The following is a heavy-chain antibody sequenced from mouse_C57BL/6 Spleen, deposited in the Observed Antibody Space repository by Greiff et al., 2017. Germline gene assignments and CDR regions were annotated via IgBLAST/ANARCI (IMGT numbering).Heavy chain of an antibody. Sequence: DVMLVESGGGLVKPGGSLKLSCAASGFTFSDYGMHWVRQAPEKGLEWVAYISSGSSTIYYADTVKGRFTSSRDNAKNTLVLQMTSLRSEETAMYYCARIGYDEAMDYWGQGTSVTVSS. CDR3: ARIGYDEAMDY. D-gene: IGHD2-2*01. CDR2: ISSGSSTI. V-gene: IGHV5-17*01. CDR1: GFTFSDYG. J-gene: IGHJ4*01.